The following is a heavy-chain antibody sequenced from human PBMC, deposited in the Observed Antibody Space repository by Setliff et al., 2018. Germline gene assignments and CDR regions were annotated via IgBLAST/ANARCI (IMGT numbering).Heavy chain of an antibody. J-gene: IGHJ4*02. V-gene: IGHV4-59*12. D-gene: IGHD1-1*01. CDR1: GDSISSYY. CDR3: ARDMGQPYYFES. CDR2: IYYTGST. Sequence: PSETLSLTCTVSGDSISSYYWSWIRQPPGKGLEWIGSIYYTGSTYYNPSLKSRVTMSVDTSKRQFSLKLGSATAADTAVYYCARDMGQPYYFESWGLGTLVTVS.